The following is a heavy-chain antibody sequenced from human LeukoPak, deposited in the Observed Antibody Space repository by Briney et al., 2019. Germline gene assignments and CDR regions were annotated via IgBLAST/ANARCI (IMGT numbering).Heavy chain of an antibody. V-gene: IGHV4-4*07. D-gene: IGHD3-9*01. CDR1: GGSISSYY. Sequence: SETLSLTCTVSGGSISSYYWSWIRQPAGKGLEWIGRIYTSGSTNYNPSLKSRVTMSVDTSKNHFSLKLNSVTAADTAVYYCARVTGYMIEDYFDYWGQGILVTVSS. CDR3: ARVTGYMIEDYFDY. J-gene: IGHJ4*02. CDR2: IYTSGST.